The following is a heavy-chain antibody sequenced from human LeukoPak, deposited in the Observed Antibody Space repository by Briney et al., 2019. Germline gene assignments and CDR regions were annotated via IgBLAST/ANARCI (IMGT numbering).Heavy chain of an antibody. J-gene: IGHJ4*02. CDR2: ISSSGSTI. CDR1: GFTFSSYE. CDR3: ARGPRAVAGFDY. V-gene: IGHV3-48*03. D-gene: IGHD6-19*01. Sequence: GSLRLSCAASGFTFSSYEMNWVRQAPGKGLEWVSYISSSGSTIYYADSVKGRFTISRDNAKNSLYLQMHSLRAEDTAVYYCARGPRAVAGFDYWGQGTLVTVSS.